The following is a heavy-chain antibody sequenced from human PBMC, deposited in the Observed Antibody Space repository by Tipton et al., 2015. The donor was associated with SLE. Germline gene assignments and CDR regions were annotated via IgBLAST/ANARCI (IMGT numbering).Heavy chain of an antibody. J-gene: IGHJ4*02. Sequence: TLSLTCAVYGGSLSGYYWSWIRQPPGKGLEWIGEINHSGSTNYDPSLKSRVTISVDTSKNQFSLKLSSVTAADTAVYYCARSDDDYGLLDYWGQGTLVTVSS. CDR2: INHSGST. D-gene: IGHD4-17*01. CDR3: ARSDDDYGLLDY. V-gene: IGHV4-34*01. CDR1: GGSLSGYY.